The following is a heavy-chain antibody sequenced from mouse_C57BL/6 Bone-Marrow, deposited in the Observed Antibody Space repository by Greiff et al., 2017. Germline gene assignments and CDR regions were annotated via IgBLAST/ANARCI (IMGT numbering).Heavy chain of an antibody. V-gene: IGHV1-64*01. D-gene: IGHD2-4*01. CDR2: MHPNGGSP. CDR1: GYTFTNYW. Sequence: QVQLQQPGAELVKPGASVKLSCKASGYTFTNYWMHWVRQRPGQGLEWIGMMHPNGGSPDYNEKFKSEATLSVDKSSRTAYIELSSLTSEDYAVYYCARTYDHDDNTMDYWGQGTSVTVSS. J-gene: IGHJ4*01. CDR3: ARTYDHDDNTMDY.